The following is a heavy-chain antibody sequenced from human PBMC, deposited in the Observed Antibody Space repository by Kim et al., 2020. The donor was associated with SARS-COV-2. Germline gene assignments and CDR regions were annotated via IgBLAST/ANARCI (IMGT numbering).Heavy chain of an antibody. V-gene: IGHV4-31*03. D-gene: IGHD2-21*02. CDR1: GGSISSGGYY. CDR3: ARDGGDLYYYGMDV. CDR2: IYYSGST. Sequence: SETLTLTCTVSGGSISSGGYYWSWIRQHPGKGLEWIGYIYYSGSTYYNPSLKGRVTISVDKAKTQFFLKLSSVTAADTVVYYCARDGGDLYYYGMDVWGQGTTVTVSS. J-gene: IGHJ6*02.